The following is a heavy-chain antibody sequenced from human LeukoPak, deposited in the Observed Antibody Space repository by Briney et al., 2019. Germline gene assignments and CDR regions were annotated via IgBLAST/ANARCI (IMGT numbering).Heavy chain of an antibody. Sequence: GGSLRLSCAASGFTFSSYAMSWVRQAPGKGLEWVSYISSSSSTIYYADSVKGRFTISRDNAKNSLYLQMNSLRAEDTAVYYCARESYYYDSSGYYFDYWGQGTLVTVSS. D-gene: IGHD3-22*01. CDR1: GFTFSSYA. CDR3: ARESYYYDSSGYYFDY. CDR2: ISSSSSTI. J-gene: IGHJ4*02. V-gene: IGHV3-48*01.